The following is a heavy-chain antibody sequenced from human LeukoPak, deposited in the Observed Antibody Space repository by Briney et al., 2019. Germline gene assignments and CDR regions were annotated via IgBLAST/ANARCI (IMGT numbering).Heavy chain of an antibody. D-gene: IGHD1-26*01. CDR1: GFTFSSYN. Sequence: GGSLRLSCAASGFTFSSYNMNWVRQAPGKGLEWVSSTTSSSSSYIFYADSVKGRFTISRDNAKNSLYLQMSSLRAEDTAVYYCARYSGTYRDYWGLGTLVTVSS. V-gene: IGHV3-21*06. CDR3: ARYSGTYRDY. J-gene: IGHJ4*02. CDR2: TTSSSSSYI.